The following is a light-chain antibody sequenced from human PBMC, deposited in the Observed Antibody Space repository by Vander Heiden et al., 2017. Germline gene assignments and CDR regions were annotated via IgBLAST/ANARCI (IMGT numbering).Light chain of an antibody. CDR1: QGISSY. CDR3: QQYDSYPIT. Sequence: AIRITQSPSSLSASTGDRVTITCRASQGISSYLAWYQQKPGKAPKLLIYAASTLQSGVPSRFSGSGSGTEFTLTISCLQSEDFATYYCQQYDSYPITFGQGTRLEIK. CDR2: AAS. V-gene: IGKV1-8*01. J-gene: IGKJ5*01.